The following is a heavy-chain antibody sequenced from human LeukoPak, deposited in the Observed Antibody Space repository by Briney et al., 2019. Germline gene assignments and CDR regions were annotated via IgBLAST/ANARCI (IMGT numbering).Heavy chain of an antibody. CDR2: IIPIFGTA. CDR3: AREPRYSDYDRVLDY. Sequence: SVKVSCKASGGTFNSYAISWVRQAPGQGLEWMGGIIPIFGTANYAQKFQGRVTITADDLTSTAYMELNSLRSEDTAMYYCAREPRYSDYDRVLDYWGRGTLVTVSS. D-gene: IGHD5-12*01. CDR1: GGTFNSYA. V-gene: IGHV1-69*13. J-gene: IGHJ4*02.